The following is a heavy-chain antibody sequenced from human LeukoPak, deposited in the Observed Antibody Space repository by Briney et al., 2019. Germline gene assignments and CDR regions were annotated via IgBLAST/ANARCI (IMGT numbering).Heavy chain of an antibody. V-gene: IGHV4-61*02. D-gene: IGHD5-12*01. CDR1: GGSISSGSYY. CDR2: IYTSGST. J-gene: IGHJ4*02. CDR3: ARDGLAGGYDSAY. Sequence: SETLSLTCTVSGGSISSGSYYWSWIRQPAGKGLEWIGRIYTSGSTNYNPSLKSRVTISVDTSKNQFSLKLSSVTAADTAVYYCARDGLAGGYDSAYWGQGTLVTVSS.